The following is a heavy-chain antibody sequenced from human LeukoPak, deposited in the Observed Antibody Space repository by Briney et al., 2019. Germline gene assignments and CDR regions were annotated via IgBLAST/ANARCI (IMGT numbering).Heavy chain of an antibody. Sequence: ASVKVSCKASGGTFSSYAISWVRQAPGQGLEWMGWISAYNGNTNYAQKLQGRVTMTTDTSTSTAYMELRSLRSDDTAVYYCARGGYQLQTLPFDIWGQGTMVTVSS. D-gene: IGHD2-2*01. CDR3: ARGGYQLQTLPFDI. J-gene: IGHJ3*02. CDR2: ISAYNGNT. CDR1: GGTFSSYA. V-gene: IGHV1-18*01.